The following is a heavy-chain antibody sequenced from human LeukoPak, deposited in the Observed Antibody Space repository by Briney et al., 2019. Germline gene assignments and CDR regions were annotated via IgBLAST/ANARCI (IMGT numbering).Heavy chain of an antibody. J-gene: IGHJ4*02. CDR2: IYSGGSI. V-gene: IGHV3-66*01. Sequence: PGRSLRLSCAASGFTVSSNYMSWVRQAPGKGLEWVSVIYSGGSIYYADSVKGRFTISRDNSKNTLYLQMNSLRAEDTAVYYCASAKNDFWSGYSFDNWGQGTLVTVSS. CDR3: ASAKNDFWSGYSFDN. CDR1: GFTVSSNY. D-gene: IGHD3-3*01.